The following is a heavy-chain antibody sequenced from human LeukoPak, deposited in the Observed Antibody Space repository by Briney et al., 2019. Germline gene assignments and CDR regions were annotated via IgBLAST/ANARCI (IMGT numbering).Heavy chain of an antibody. CDR2: ISGDGGST. CDR1: GFTFDDYA. V-gene: IGHV3-43*02. CDR3: AKDGLHCTNGVCYSAIIDY. D-gene: IGHD2-8*01. J-gene: IGHJ4*02. Sequence: QTGGSLRLSRATSGFTFDDYAMHWVRQAPGKGLEWVCLISGDGGSTYYADSVKGRFTISRDNSRNSLYLQMNNPRTEDTALYYCAKDGLHCTNGVCYSAIIDYWGQGTLVTVSS.